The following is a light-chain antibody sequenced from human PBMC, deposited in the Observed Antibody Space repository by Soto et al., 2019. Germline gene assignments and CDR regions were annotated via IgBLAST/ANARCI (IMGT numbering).Light chain of an antibody. V-gene: IGLV1-40*01. CDR2: GNT. CDR1: SSNIGAGYD. CDR3: HSYDSTLSASI. J-gene: IGLJ2*01. Sequence: QSVLTQPPSVSGAPGQRVNISCTGSSSNIGAGYDVHWYHQLPGTAPKLLIFGNTNRPSGVPDRFSGSKSGTSASLAINGLQADDEANYYCHSYDSTLSASIFGGGTKVTVL.